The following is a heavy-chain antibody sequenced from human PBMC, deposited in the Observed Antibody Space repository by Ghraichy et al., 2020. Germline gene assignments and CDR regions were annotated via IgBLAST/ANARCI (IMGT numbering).Heavy chain of an antibody. CDR1: GDSVSSATTT. CDR2: TYYRSKWYY. CDR3: VRLIGNSWLDY. V-gene: IGHV6-1*01. D-gene: IGHD6-13*01. J-gene: IGHJ4*02. Sequence: SQTLSLTCAISGDSVSSATTTWNGIRQSPSRGLEWLGRTYYRSKWYYDYAVSVKSRIIINPDTSKNQLSLHLNSVTPEDTAIYDCVRLIGNSWLDYWGQGTLVTVSS.